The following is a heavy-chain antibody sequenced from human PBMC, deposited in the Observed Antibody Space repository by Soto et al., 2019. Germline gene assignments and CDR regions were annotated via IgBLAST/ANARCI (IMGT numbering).Heavy chain of an antibody. V-gene: IGHV2-26*01. D-gene: IGHD3-3*01. CDR2: IFSNDEK. J-gene: IGHJ4*02. CDR1: GFSLSNARMG. CDR3: ARISYDFWSGYRGPLDY. Sequence: GSGPTLVNPTETLTLTCTVSGFSLSNARMGVSWIRQPPGKALEWLAHIFSNDEKSYSTSLKSRLTISKDTSKSQVVLTMTNMDPVDTATYYCARISYDFWSGYRGPLDYWGQGTLVTVSS.